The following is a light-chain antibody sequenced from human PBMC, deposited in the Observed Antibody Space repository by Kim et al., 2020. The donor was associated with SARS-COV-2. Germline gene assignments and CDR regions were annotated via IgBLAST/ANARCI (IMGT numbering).Light chain of an antibody. CDR2: AAS. CDR3: QQYGRPPIT. J-gene: IGKJ5*01. CDR1: QSVSSNY. Sequence: EIVLTQSPGTLSLSPGERVTLSCRASQSVSSNYLTWYQQKPGQAPRLLIYAASSRATGIPDRFSGSGSGTDFTLTISSLEPEDFAVYYCQQYGRPPITFGQGTRLEIK. V-gene: IGKV3-20*01.